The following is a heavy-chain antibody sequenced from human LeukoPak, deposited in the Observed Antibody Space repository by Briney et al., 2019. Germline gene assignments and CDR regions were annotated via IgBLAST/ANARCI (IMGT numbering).Heavy chain of an antibody. Sequence: ASVKVSCKASGYTFTGYYMHWVRQAPGQGLEWMGWVNPNSGGTNYAQKFQGRVTMTRDTSISAAYMEQSRLRSDDTAVYYCARVFSFDSSGWYFFDYWGQGTLVTVSS. V-gene: IGHV1-2*02. CDR3: ARVFSFDSSGWYFFDY. CDR1: GYTFTGYY. CDR2: VNPNSGGT. J-gene: IGHJ4*02. D-gene: IGHD6-19*01.